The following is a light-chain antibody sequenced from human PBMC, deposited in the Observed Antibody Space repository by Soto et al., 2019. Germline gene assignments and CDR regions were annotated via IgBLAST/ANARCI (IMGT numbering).Light chain of an antibody. V-gene: IGKV3-20*01. CDR2: GAS. CDR1: QSVDSSF. Sequence: EIVLTQSPGSLSLSPWERATLSCRASQSVDSSFFAWYQQKPGQAPRLLIYGASNRATGIPDRFSGSRSGTDFTLTISRLEPEDFAVYYCQQYVSSVTFGQGTKVEIK. J-gene: IGKJ1*01. CDR3: QQYVSSVT.